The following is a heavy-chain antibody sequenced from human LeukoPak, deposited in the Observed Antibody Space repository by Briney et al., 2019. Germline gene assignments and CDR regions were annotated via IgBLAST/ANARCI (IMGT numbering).Heavy chain of an antibody. D-gene: IGHD3-3*01. CDR1: GYTFTSYA. J-gene: IGHJ4*02. Sequence: ASVKVSCKASGYTFTSYAMHWVRQAPGQRLEWMGWINAGNGNTKYSQKFQGRVTITRDTSGSTAYMELSSLRSEDTAVYYCARSSGYYRSLDYWGQGTLVTVSS. CDR2: INAGNGNT. CDR3: ARSSGYYRSLDY. V-gene: IGHV1-3*01.